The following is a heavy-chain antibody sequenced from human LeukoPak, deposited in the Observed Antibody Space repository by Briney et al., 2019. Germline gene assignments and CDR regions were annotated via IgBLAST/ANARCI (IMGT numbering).Heavy chain of an antibody. D-gene: IGHD3-16*02. CDR2: INPNSGGT. CDR3: ARGGDYVWGSYRHYFDY. V-gene: IGHV1-2*02. CDR1: GYTFTGYY. J-gene: IGHJ4*02. Sequence: ASVNVSCKASGYTFTGYYMHWVRQAPGQGLEWMGWINPNSGGTNYAQKFQGRVTMTRDTSISTAYMELSRLRSDDTAVYYCARGGDYVWGSYRHYFDYWGQGTLVTVSS.